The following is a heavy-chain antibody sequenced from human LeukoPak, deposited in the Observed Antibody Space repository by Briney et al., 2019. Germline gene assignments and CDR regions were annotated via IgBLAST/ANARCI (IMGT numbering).Heavy chain of an antibody. J-gene: IGHJ6*02. CDR2: ISAYNGNT. D-gene: IGHD3-3*01. V-gene: IGHV1-18*01. Sequence: GASVKVSCKASGYTFTSYGIRWVRQAPGQGLEWMGWISAYNGNTNYAQKLQGRVTMTTDTSTSTAYMELRSLRSDDTAVYYCARDWEWTKEYYYYGMDVWGQGTTVTVSS. CDR3: ARDWEWTKEYYYYGMDV. CDR1: GYTFTSYG.